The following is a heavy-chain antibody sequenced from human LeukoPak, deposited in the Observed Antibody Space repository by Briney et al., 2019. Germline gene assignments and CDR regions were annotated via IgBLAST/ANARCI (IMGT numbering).Heavy chain of an antibody. D-gene: IGHD4-17*01. CDR2: IYYSGST. CDR3: ARGGDYRFDY. J-gene: IGHJ4*02. CDR1: GGSISSDHYY. Sequence: SETLSLTCTVSGGSISSDHYYWSWIRQHPGKGLEWIGCIYYSGSTYYNPSLKSRITMSVDTSKNQFSLKLSSVTAADTAVYYCARGGDYRFDYWGQGTLVTVSS. V-gene: IGHV4-31*03.